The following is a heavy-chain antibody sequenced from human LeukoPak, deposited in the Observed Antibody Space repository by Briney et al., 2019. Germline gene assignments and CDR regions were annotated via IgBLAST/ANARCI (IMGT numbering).Heavy chain of an antibody. V-gene: IGHV3-23*01. Sequence: GGSLRLSCAASGFTFSSYAMSWVRQAPGKGLEWVSGITGSGDNTYYADSVKGRFTISRDNYENTLYVQMNSLRAEDTAVHYCAKEKLMITFGGVIAPFDYWGQGTLVTVSS. J-gene: IGHJ4*02. CDR3: AKEKLMITFGGVIAPFDY. CDR2: ITGSGDNT. D-gene: IGHD3-16*02. CDR1: GFTFSSYA.